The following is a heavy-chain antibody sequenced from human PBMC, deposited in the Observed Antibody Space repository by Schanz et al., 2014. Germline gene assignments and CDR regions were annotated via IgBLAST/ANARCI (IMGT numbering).Heavy chain of an antibody. Sequence: EVQLVESGGGLVQPGGSLRLSCAASGFTFSSYSMNWVRQAPGKGLEWVSAINTGVNTYYADSVRGRFTMSRDNSKNTLYLQMNSLRAGDTAVYYCAKSQGSSFDSWGQGTLVTVSS. V-gene: IGHV3-23*04. J-gene: IGHJ4*02. D-gene: IGHD6-13*01. CDR1: GFTFSSYS. CDR2: INTGVNT. CDR3: AKSQGSSFDS.